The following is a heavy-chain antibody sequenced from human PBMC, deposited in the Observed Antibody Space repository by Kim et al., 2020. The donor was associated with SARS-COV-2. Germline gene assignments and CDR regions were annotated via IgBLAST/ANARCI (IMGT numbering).Heavy chain of an antibody. D-gene: IGHD3-16*01. CDR2: IYSGGST. Sequence: GGSLRLSCAASGFTVSSNYMSWVRQAPGKGLEWVSVIYSGGSTYYADSVKGRFTISRDNSKNTLYLQMNSLRAEDTAVYYCARDSWGYYYYGMDVWGQGTTVTVSS. J-gene: IGHJ6*02. CDR1: GFTVSSNY. CDR3: ARDSWGYYYYGMDV. V-gene: IGHV3-53*01.